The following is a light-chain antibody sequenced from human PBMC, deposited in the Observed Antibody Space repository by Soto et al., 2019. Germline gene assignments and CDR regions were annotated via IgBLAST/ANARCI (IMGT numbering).Light chain of an antibody. CDR3: QEHGSSPRT. V-gene: IGKV3-20*01. CDR1: QSLSSNY. CDR2: GAS. Sequence: EIVFTQSPGTLSLSPGERATLSCRASQSLSSNYLAWYQQRPGQAPRLLIYGASTRATGIPDRFSGSGSGTDFTLTISRLEPEDFAVYYCQEHGSSPRTFGQGTKVDI. J-gene: IGKJ1*01.